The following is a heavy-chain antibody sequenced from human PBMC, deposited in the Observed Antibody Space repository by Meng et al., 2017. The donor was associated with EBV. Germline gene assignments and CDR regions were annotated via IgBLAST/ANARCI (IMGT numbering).Heavy chain of an antibody. D-gene: IGHD6-13*01. CDR2: IIPIFGTA. Sequence: GQLVQCGAGVKKPGSSVKVPCKASGGTFSSYAISWVRQAPGQGLEWMGGIIPIFGTANYAQKFQGRVTITADKSTSTAYMELSSLRSEDTAVYYCARAEIAAAGRLDYWGQGTLVTVSS. J-gene: IGHJ4*02. CDR3: ARAEIAAAGRLDY. V-gene: IGHV1-69*06. CDR1: GGTFSSYA.